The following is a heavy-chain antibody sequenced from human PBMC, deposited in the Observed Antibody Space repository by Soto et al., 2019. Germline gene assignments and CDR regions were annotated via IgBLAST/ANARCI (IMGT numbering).Heavy chain of an antibody. D-gene: IGHD2-2*01. J-gene: IGHJ6*02. V-gene: IGHV4-34*01. CDR2: ITHSGST. CDR3: ARGGYCSSTGCFGSYYYYGMDV. Sequence: SETLSLTCAVYGGSFSGYYWSWIRQPPGKGLEWMGEITHSGSTNYNPSLKSRVTISVDTSKNQFSLKLSSVTAADTAVYYCARGGYCSSTGCFGSYYYYGMDVWGQGTTVTVSS. CDR1: GGSFSGYY.